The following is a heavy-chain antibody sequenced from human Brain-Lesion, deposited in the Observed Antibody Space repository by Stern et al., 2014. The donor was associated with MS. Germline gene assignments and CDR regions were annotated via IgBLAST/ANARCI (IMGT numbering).Heavy chain of an antibody. CDR1: GGSFSGYY. J-gene: IGHJ4*02. V-gene: IGHV4-34*01. CDR2: VNHSGSN. Sequence: QVQLVQWGAGLLKPSETLSLSCAVSGGSFSGYYWSWIRQPPGKGLEWIGEVNHSGSNKYNPSLKSGVIISVETSKNHFSLKLPSVTAADTALYYCATFHSGYRFWGQGTLVTVSS. D-gene: IGHD3-22*01. CDR3: ATFHSGYRF.